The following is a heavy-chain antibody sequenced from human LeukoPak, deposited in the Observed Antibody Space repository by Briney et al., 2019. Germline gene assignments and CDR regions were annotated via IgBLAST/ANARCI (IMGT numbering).Heavy chain of an antibody. D-gene: IGHD6-13*01. J-gene: IGHJ4*02. CDR1: GFTFSSYW. CDR2: IKQDGSEK. Sequence: GSLRLSCAASGFTFSSYWMSWVRQAPGKGLEGVANIKQDGSEKYYVDSVKGRFTISRDNAKNSLYLQMNSLRAEDTAVYYCARTGIAAARGAFDYWGQGTLVTVSS. CDR3: ARTGIAAARGAFDY. V-gene: IGHV3-7*01.